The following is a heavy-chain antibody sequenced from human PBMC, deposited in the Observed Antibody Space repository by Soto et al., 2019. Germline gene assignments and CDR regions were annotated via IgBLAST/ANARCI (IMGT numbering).Heavy chain of an antibody. J-gene: IGHJ4*02. CDR2: IYYSGSI. CDR3: ARGIAAENYYFDY. Sequence: SETLSLTCTVSGGSINTVGYYWSWIRQHPGKGLEWIGYIYYSGSIYYNPSLKSRVTISLDTSKNHFSLKLSSVTAADTAVYYCARGIAAENYYFDYWGQGTLVTVSS. D-gene: IGHD6-13*01. V-gene: IGHV4-31*03. CDR1: GGSINTVGYY.